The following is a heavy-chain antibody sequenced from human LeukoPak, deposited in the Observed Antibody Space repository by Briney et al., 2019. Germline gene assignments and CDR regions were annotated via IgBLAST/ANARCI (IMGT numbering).Heavy chain of an antibody. CDR1: GYTFTSYA. J-gene: IGHJ6*02. Sequence: ASVKVSCKASGYTFTSYAMHWVRQAPGQRLEWMGWINAGNGNTKYSQKFQGRVTITRDTSASTAYMELSSLRSEDTAVYYCARDPEYCSSTSCYPYYYYYGMDVWGQGTTVTVSS. CDR3: ARDPEYCSSTSCYPYYYYYGMDV. V-gene: IGHV1-3*01. D-gene: IGHD2-2*01. CDR2: INAGNGNT.